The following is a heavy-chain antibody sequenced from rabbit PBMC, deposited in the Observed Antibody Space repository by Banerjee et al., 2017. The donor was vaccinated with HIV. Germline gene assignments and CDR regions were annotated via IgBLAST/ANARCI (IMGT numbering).Heavy chain of an antibody. CDR3: ARGEHFSVGFSAFAIYLDL. CDR1: GFSFSNSDY. J-gene: IGHJ4*01. Sequence: QSLEESGGDLVKPGASLTLTCTASGFSFSNSDYMCWVRQAPGKGLEWISCIAGSSSGFTYSATWAKGRFTISKTSSTTVTLQMTSLTAADTATYFCARGEHFSVGFSAFAIYLDLWGPGTLVTVS. V-gene: IGHV1S40*01. CDR2: IAGSSSGFT. D-gene: IGHD6-1*01.